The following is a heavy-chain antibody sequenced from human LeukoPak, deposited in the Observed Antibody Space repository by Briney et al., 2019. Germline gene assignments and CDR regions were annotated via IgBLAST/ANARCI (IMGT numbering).Heavy chain of an antibody. CDR1: GFTVSSNY. J-gene: IGHJ4*02. Sequence: GGSLRLSCAASGFTVSSNYMSWVRQAPGKGLEWVSAIYTGGSTYYAGSVKGRFTISRDNSKNTLYLQMNSLRAEDTAVYYCARNLYYYYSSGYYYYWGQGTLVTVSS. D-gene: IGHD3-22*01. V-gene: IGHV3-66*01. CDR2: IYTGGST. CDR3: ARNLYYYYSSGYYYY.